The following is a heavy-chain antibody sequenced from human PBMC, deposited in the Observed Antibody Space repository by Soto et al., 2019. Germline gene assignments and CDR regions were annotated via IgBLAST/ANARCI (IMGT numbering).Heavy chain of an antibody. CDR3: VKNSGWFNP. CDR2: IDGSGGIT. V-gene: IGHV3-23*01. CDR1: GFTFGTTD. J-gene: IGHJ5*02. Sequence: SLRLSCAASGFTFGTTDMSWVRQAPGEGLEWVSTIDGSGGITYYADSVKGRFTISRDNSRNTVYLQMNSLRGDDTALYYCVKNSGWFNPWGQGALVTVSS. D-gene: IGHD3-10*01.